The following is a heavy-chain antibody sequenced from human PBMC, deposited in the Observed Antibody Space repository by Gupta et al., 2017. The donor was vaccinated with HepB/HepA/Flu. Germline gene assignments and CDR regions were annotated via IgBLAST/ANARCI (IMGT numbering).Heavy chain of an antibody. D-gene: IGHD6-6*01. J-gene: IGHJ4*02. CDR2: TTHSGTT. V-gene: IGHV4-34*01. CDR1: GESFSGYY. Sequence: QAPLQQWGAGLLKPSETLSLTCAVYGESFSGYYWTWIRQPPGKGLEWIGDTTHSGTTNDNPSLESRVSILVDRPKKQVFLRLNSVTAADTAVYYCARRVYNSSSLDSWGQGTLVSVSS. CDR3: ARRVYNSSSLDS.